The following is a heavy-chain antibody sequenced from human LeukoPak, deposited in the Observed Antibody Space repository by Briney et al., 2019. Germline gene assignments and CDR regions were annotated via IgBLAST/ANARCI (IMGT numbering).Heavy chain of an antibody. CDR2: IYSGGST. Sequence: GGSLRLSCAASGFTVSSSYMSWVRQAPGKGLEWVSVIYSGGSTYYADSVKGRFTISRDNSKNTLYLQMNSLRAEDTAVYYCARELYSSSSHYYYGMDVWGQGTTVTVS. CDR3: ARELYSSSSHYYYGMDV. J-gene: IGHJ6*02. CDR1: GFTVSSSY. V-gene: IGHV3-66*01. D-gene: IGHD6-6*01.